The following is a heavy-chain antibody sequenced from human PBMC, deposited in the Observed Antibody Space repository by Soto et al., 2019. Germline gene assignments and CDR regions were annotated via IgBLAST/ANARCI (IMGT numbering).Heavy chain of an antibody. V-gene: IGHV1-18*01. CDR1: GYTFTTFG. Sequence: QVQLVQSGAEVKKPGASVKVSCKASGYTFTTFGISWVRQAPGQGLEWMGWISAYNGYTNYAQKLQGRVTMTTDTSTSTAYMKLRSLRSDDTAVYYCARDPTIFGVVQNYGMDVWGQGTTVTVSS. CDR3: ARDPTIFGVVQNYGMDV. CDR2: ISAYNGYT. J-gene: IGHJ6*02. D-gene: IGHD3-3*01.